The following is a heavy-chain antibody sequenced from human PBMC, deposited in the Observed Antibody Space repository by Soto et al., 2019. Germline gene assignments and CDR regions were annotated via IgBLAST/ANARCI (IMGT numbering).Heavy chain of an antibody. CDR1: GGSISSGGYY. V-gene: IGHV4-31*03. CDR2: IYYSGST. J-gene: IGHJ4*02. Sequence: QVQLQESGPGLVKPSQTLSLTCTVSGGSISSGGYYWSWIRQHPGKGLEWIGYIYYSGSTHSNPSLKSRVTITVDTSKNQFSLKLSSVTAADTAVYYCAGLLNYDILTGYYNDYWGQGTLVTVSS. CDR3: AGLLNYDILTGYYNDY. D-gene: IGHD3-9*01.